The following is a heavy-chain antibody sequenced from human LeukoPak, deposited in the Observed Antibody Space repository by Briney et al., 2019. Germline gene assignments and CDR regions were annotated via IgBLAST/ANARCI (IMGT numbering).Heavy chain of an antibody. CDR1: GVSVSSGSYY. Sequence: SETLSLTCTVSGVSVSSGSYYWSWIRQPPGKGLEWIGYIYYSGSTNYNPSLKSRVTISVDTSKNQFSLKLSSVTAADTAVYYCARDRGYYDSSGYYLDYWGQGTLVTVSS. D-gene: IGHD3-22*01. CDR3: ARDRGYYDSSGYYLDY. CDR2: IYYSGST. V-gene: IGHV4-61*01. J-gene: IGHJ4*02.